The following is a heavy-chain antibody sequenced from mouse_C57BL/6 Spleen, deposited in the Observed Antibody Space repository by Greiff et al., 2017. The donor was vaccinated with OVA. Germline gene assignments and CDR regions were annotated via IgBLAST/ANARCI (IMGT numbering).Heavy chain of an antibody. CDR1: GYTFTDYN. D-gene: IGHD2-1*01. V-gene: IGHV1-18*01. Sequence: VQLKESGPELVKPGASVKIPCKASGYTFTDYNMDWVKQSHGKSLEWIGDINPNNGGTNYNQKFKGKATLTVDKSSSTAYMELRSLTSEDTAVYYCARPIYYGTPYFDYWGQGTTLTVSS. CDR2: INPNNGGT. CDR3: ARPIYYGTPYFDY. J-gene: IGHJ2*01.